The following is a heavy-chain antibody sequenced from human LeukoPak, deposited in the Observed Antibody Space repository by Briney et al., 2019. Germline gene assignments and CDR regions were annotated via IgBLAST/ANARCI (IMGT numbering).Heavy chain of an antibody. D-gene: IGHD5-12*01. CDR2: IYYSGST. Sequence: SETLSLTCTVSGGSISSGGYYWSWIRQHPGKGLEWIGYIYYSGSTYYNPSLKSRVTISVDTSKNQFSLKLSSVTAADTAVYYCARGGGAYSGYDLDYWGQGTLVTVSS. V-gene: IGHV4-31*03. J-gene: IGHJ4*02. CDR3: ARGGGAYSGYDLDY. CDR1: GGSISSGGYY.